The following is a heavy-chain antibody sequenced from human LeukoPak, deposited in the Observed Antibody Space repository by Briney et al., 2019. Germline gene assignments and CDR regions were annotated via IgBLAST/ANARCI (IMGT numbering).Heavy chain of an antibody. CDR2: INPNSGGT. Sequence: ASVKVSCKASGYTFTSYGISWVRQAPGQGLEWMGWINPNSGGTNYAQKFQGRVTMTGDTSISTAYMELSRLRSDDTAVYYCARWTYYYGGGNYWGQGSLVTVSS. CDR1: GYTFTSYG. CDR3: ARWTYYYGGGNY. V-gene: IGHV1-2*02. D-gene: IGHD3-10*01. J-gene: IGHJ4*02.